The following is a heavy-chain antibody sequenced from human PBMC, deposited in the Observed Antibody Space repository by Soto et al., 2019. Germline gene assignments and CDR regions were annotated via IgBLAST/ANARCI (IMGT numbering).Heavy chain of an antibody. J-gene: IGHJ5*02. CDR1: GGTFSSYA. CDR2: IIPIFGTA. V-gene: IGHV1-69*01. CDR3: ASAEYSSLWRPERTNWFDP. D-gene: IGHD6-6*01. Sequence: QVQLVQSGAEVKKPGSSVKVSCKASGGTFSSYAIIWVRQAPGQGLEWMGGIIPIFGTANYAQKFQGRVTITADESTSTAYMELSSLRSEDTAVYYCASAEYSSLWRPERTNWFDPWGQGTLVTVSS.